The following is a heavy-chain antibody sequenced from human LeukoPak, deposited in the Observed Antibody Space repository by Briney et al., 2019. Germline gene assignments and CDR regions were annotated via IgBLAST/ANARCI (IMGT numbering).Heavy chain of an antibody. J-gene: IGHJ4*02. D-gene: IGHD2-2*01. CDR2: IYRGGAT. CDR1: GFIGSDGY. Sequence: GGSLRLSCAVSGFIGSDGYMNWVRQAPGKGLEWLSVIYRGGATYYADSVKGRFIISRDSSKNTWHLQLNSLRAEDTAVYYCAGASSNGVVIDATSFDLWGQGTLVIVSS. CDR3: AGASSNGVVIDATSFDL. V-gene: IGHV3-66*01.